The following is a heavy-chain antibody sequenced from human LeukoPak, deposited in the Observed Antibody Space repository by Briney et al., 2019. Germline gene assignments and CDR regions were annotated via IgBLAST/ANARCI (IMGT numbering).Heavy chain of an antibody. CDR2: INPSGGST. J-gene: IGHJ4*02. V-gene: IGHV1-46*01. CDR3: ARDAATNNLLDY. Sequence: GASVKVSCKASGYTFTSYYMHWVRQAPGQGLEWMGIINPSGGSTSYAQKFQGRVTMTRDMSTSTVYMELSSLRSEDTAVYYCARDAATNNLLDYWGQGTLVIVSS. CDR1: GYTFTSYY. D-gene: IGHD1-20*01.